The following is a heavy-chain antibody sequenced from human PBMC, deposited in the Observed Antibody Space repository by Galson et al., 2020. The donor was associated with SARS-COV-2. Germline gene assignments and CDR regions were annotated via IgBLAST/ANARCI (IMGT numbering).Heavy chain of an antibody. J-gene: IGHJ4*02. V-gene: IGHV1-24*01. CDR3: ATAYAVVGAAPADY. D-gene: IGHD2-15*01. Sequence: ASVKVSCKVSGYTLTELSMHWVRQAPGKGLEWMGGFDPEDGETIYAQKFQGRVTVTEDTSTDTAYMELSSLRSEDTAVYYCATAYAVVGAAPADYWGQGTLVTVSS. CDR1: GYTLTELS. CDR2: FDPEDGET.